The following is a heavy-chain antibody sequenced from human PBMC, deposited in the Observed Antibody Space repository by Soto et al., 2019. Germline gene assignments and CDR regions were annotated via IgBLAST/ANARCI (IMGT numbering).Heavy chain of an antibody. CDR1: GGSISSGGYY. D-gene: IGHD2-8*02. V-gene: IGHV4-61*08. Sequence: SETLSLTCTVSGGSISSGGYYWSWIRQPPGKGLEWIGYIYYSGSTNYNPSLKSRVTISVDTSKNQFSLKLTSVTAADTAVYYCARDKITGLFDYWGQGTLVTVSS. CDR3: ARDKITGLFDY. CDR2: IYYSGST. J-gene: IGHJ4*02.